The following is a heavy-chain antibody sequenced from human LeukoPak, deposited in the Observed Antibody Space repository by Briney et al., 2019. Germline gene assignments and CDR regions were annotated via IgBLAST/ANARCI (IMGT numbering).Heavy chain of an antibody. CDR3: ASTIVTTVYPPGWYFDL. J-gene: IGHJ2*01. CDR2: ISSRSRDV. V-gene: IGHV3-21*06. Sequence: PGGSLRLSCVASGFTFSNYAMSWVRQAPGKGLEWVSSISSRSRDVYYADSVKGRFTISRDNTKSSLFLQMDSLRAEDTAVYYCASTIVTTVYPPGWYFDLWGRGTQVTVSS. D-gene: IGHD4-17*01. CDR1: GFTFSNYA.